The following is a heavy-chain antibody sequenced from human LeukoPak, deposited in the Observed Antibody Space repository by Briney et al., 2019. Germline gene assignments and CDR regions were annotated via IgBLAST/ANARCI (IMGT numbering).Heavy chain of an antibody. CDR2: IYYSGST. J-gene: IGHJ4*02. CDR1: GGSISSYY. V-gene: IGHV4-59*12. CDR3: ARDGNYDSSGSIDY. Sequence: SETLSLTCTVSGGSISSYYWSWIRQPPGKGLEWIGYIYYSGSTNYNPSLKSRVTMSVDTSKNQFSLKLSSVTAADTAVYYCARDGNYDSSGSIDYWGQGTLVTVSS. D-gene: IGHD3-22*01.